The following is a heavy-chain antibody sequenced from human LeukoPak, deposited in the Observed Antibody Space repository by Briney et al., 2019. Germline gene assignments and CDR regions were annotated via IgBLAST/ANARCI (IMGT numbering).Heavy chain of an antibody. Sequence: PGGSLRLSCAGSGFTFSSYAMNWVRQAPGKGLEWVSYISSSGSTIYYADSVKGRFTISRDNAKNSLYLQMNSLRAEDTAVYYCAREKELQGDYWGQGTLVTVSS. J-gene: IGHJ4*02. CDR2: ISSSGSTI. V-gene: IGHV3-48*04. D-gene: IGHD1-26*01. CDR3: AREKELQGDY. CDR1: GFTFSSYA.